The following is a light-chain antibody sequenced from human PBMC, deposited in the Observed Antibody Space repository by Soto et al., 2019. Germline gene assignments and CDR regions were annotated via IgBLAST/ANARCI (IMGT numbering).Light chain of an antibody. CDR2: GAS. CDR3: QQTYATPIT. J-gene: IGKJ5*01. CDR1: HPISNY. V-gene: IGKV1-39*01. Sequence: DIPMTQSPSSLSASVGDRVTITCLASHPISNYLNWYQHRPGKAPKLLIYGASTLQSGVPSRFSGSESGTDFTLTITSLQPEDCATYYCQQTYATPITFGQGTRLEIK.